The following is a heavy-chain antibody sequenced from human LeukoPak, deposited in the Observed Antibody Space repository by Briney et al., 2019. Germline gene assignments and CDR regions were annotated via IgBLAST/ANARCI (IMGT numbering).Heavy chain of an antibody. D-gene: IGHD2-2*01. J-gene: IGHJ4*02. CDR3: ARRAAMGYYFDY. CDR1: GYSISSGYY. V-gene: IGHV4-38-2*01. CDR2: IYHGGST. Sequence: PSETLSLTCAVSGYSISSGYYWGWIRQPPGKGLEWIGSIYHGGSTYYNPSLKSRVTISVGTSKNQFSLKLSSVTAADTAVYYCARRAAMGYYFDYWGQGTLVTVSS.